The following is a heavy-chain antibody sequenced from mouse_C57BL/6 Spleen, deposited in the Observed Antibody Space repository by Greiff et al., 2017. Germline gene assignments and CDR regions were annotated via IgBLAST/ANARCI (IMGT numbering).Heavy chain of an antibody. CDR3: ARRGLYGSSSYWYFDV. D-gene: IGHD1-1*01. CDR2: IYPRSGNT. Sequence: VKLMESGAELARPGASVKLSCKASGYTFTSYGISWVKQRTGQGLEWIGEIYPRSGNTYYNEKFKGKATLTADKSSSTAYMELRSLTSEDSAVYFCARRGLYGSSSYWYFDVWGTGTTVTVSS. CDR1: GYTFTSYG. J-gene: IGHJ1*03. V-gene: IGHV1-81*01.